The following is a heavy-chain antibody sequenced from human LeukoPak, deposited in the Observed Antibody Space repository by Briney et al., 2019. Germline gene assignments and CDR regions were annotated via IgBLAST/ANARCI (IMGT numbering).Heavy chain of an antibody. CDR2: INHSGST. Sequence: PSETLSLTCAVYGGSFSGYYWSWIRQPPGKGLEWIGEINHSGSTNYNPSLKSRIIMSIDTSKNQFSLKLSSVTAADTAVYYCAREPAELDYWGQGILVTVSS. V-gene: IGHV4-34*10. J-gene: IGHJ4*02. CDR3: AREPAELDY. CDR1: GGSFSGYY.